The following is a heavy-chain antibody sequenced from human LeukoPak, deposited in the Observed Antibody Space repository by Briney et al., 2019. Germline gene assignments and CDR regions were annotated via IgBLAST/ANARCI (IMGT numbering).Heavy chain of an antibody. CDR3: ARWESGRLRGFDY. CDR1: GGYIRSYY. V-gene: IGHV4-59*01. CDR2: IYYSGST. D-gene: IGHD3-10*01. Sequence: SETLSLTCTVSGGYIRSYYWSRIRQPPGKGLEWIGYIYYSGSTNYNPSLKSRVTISVGTSKNQFSLKLSSVTAADTAVYYCARWESGRLRGFDYWGQGTLVTVSS. J-gene: IGHJ4*02.